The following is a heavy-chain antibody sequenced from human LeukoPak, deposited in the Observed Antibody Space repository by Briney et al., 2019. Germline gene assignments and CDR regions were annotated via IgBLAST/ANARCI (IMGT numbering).Heavy chain of an antibody. CDR3: ARKTVVGSYFDY. CDR1: GFTFSSYW. CDR2: IKQDGSDK. J-gene: IGHJ4*02. D-gene: IGHD4-23*01. Sequence: GGSLRLSCAASGFTFSSYWMSWVRQAPGKGLEWVANIKQDGSDKYYVDSVKGRFTFSRDNAKNSLYLQINSLRAEDTAVYYCARKTVVGSYFDYWGQGTPVTVSS. V-gene: IGHV3-7*03.